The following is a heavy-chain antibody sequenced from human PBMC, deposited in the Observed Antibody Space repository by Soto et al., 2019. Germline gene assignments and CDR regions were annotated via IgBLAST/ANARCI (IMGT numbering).Heavy chain of an antibody. CDR1: GFTFSSYW. V-gene: IGHV3-74*01. J-gene: IGHJ4*02. CDR3: TRPRYDGSGTPFDH. Sequence: GGSLRLSCAASGFTFSSYWMHWVRQAPGKGLVWVSGINGDGKTATYADSVKGRFIISRDNAKNILYLQMNSLTAEDTAVYYCTRPRYDGSGTPFDHWGQGSLVTVSS. CDR2: INGDGKTA. D-gene: IGHD3-22*01.